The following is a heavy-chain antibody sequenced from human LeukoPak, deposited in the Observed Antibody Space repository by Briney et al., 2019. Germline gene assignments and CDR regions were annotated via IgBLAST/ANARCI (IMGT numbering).Heavy chain of an antibody. V-gene: IGHV3-53*01. Sequence: PGGSLRLSCAASGFTVSSNYMTWVRQAPGKGLEWVSVLYSGGTTYYADSVEGRFTISRDNSKNTLYLQMNSLRAEDTAVYYCARGMGSGYYGTVDYWCQETLVTVSS. D-gene: IGHD3-22*01. CDR3: ARGMGSGYYGTVDY. CDR2: LYSGGTT. J-gene: IGHJ4*02. CDR1: GFTVSSNY.